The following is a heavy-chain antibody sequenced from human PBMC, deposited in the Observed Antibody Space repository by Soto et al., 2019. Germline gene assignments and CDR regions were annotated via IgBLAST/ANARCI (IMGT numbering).Heavy chain of an antibody. CDR3: APITVTNVRVPNWFDP. V-gene: IGHV4-39*01. CDR2: IYYSGST. CDR1: GGSISSSSSYY. Sequence: PSETLSLTCTVSGGSISSSSSYYWGWIRQPPGKGLEWIGSIYYSGSTYYNPSLKSRVTISVDTSKNQFSLKLSSVTAADTAVYYCAPITVTNVRVPNWFDPWGQGTLVTVSS. D-gene: IGHD4-4*01. J-gene: IGHJ5*02.